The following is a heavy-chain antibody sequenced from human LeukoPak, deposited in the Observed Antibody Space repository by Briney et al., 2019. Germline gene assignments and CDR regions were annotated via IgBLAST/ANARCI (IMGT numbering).Heavy chain of an antibody. D-gene: IGHD1-26*01. Sequence: GGSLRLSCAASGFTFSNYWMFWVRQAPGKGLVWVARLNGDGRSTNYADSVKGRFTISRDNAENTVYLQMDSLRLEDTAVYYCARGPSGFFMDFWGQGTLVTVSS. CDR1: GFTFSNYW. J-gene: IGHJ4*02. V-gene: IGHV3-74*01. CDR3: ARGPSGFFMDF. CDR2: LNGDGRST.